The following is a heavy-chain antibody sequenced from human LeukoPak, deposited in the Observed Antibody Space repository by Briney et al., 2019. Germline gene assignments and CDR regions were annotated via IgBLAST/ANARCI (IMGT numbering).Heavy chain of an antibody. D-gene: IGHD2-15*01. J-gene: IGHJ4*02. CDR3: AREGSSWYGNYFDY. V-gene: IGHV1-69*06. CDR2: IIPIFGTA. Sequence: GSSVKVSCKASGGTFSSYAISWVRQAPGQGLEWMGGIIPIFGTANYAQKFQGRVTITADKSTSTAYMGLSSLRSEDTAVYYCAREGSSWYGNYFDYWGQGTLVTVSS. CDR1: GGTFSSYA.